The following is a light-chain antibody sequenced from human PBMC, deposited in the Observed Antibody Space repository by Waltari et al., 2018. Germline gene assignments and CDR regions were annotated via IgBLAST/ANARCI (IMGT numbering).Light chain of an antibody. V-gene: IGKV3-15*01. J-gene: IGKJ4*01. CDR1: QSVSVN. CDR3: QQSHNWPPFT. CDR2: SAS. Sequence: EVVLTQSPATLSLSPGERATLSCRASQSVSVNLAWYQQRPGQAPRLLIYSASTRAPGIPARFSGSGSGTEFTLTISSLESEDFAVYYCQQSHNWPPFTFGGGTKVEIK.